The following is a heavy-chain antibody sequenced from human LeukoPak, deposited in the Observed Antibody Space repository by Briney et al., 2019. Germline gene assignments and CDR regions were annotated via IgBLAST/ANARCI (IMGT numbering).Heavy chain of an antibody. V-gene: IGHV1-2*02. CDR2: INPNSGGT. CDR1: GYTFTGYY. CDR3: ARPIHSSSWSFDY. D-gene: IGHD6-13*01. Sequence: GALVKVSCKASGYTFTGYYMHWVRQAPGQGLEWMGWINPNSGGTNYAQKFQGRVTMTRDTSISTAYMELSRLRSDDTAVYYCARPIHSSSWSFDYWGQGTLVTVSS. J-gene: IGHJ4*02.